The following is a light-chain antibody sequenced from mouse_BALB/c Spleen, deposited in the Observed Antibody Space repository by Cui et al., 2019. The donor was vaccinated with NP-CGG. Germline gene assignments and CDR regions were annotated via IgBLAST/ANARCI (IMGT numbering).Light chain of an antibody. V-gene: IGLV1*01. CDR2: GTN. CDR1: TGAITTNNF. J-gene: IGLJ1*01. CDR3: ALWYSNHWL. Sequence: AVVTQESALTTSPGETSALTCRSNTGAITTNNFANWVQEKPDHLFTGLIGGTNNRIPGVPARFSGSLIGDKAALTITGAQTEDEAIYFCALWYSNHWLFGGGTKLTVL.